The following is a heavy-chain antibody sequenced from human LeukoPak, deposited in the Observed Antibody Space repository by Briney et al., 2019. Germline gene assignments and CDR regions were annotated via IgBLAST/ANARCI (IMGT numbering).Heavy chain of an antibody. CDR3: AKDPPSGIAAAGDTANFDY. Sequence: PGGSLRLSCAASGFTFSSHAMSWVRQAPGKGLEWVSAISGSGGSTYYADSVKGRFTISRDNSKNTLYLQMNSLRAEDTAVYYCAKDPPSGIAAAGDTANFDYWGQGTLVTVSS. CDR1: GFTFSSHA. D-gene: IGHD6-13*01. J-gene: IGHJ4*02. V-gene: IGHV3-23*01. CDR2: ISGSGGST.